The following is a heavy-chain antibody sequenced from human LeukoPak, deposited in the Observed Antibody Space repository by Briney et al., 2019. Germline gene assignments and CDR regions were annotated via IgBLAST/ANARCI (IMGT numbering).Heavy chain of an antibody. CDR1: GFAFS. J-gene: IGHJ4*02. D-gene: IGHD1-26*01. V-gene: IGHV3-23*01. CDR3: AKGMGATSEPFDY. Sequence: GGSLRLSCAASGFAFSWVRQAPGKGLEGVSTISSSGGGTNYADSVRGRFTISRDNSKNILYLQMNSLRADDTAVYYCAKGMGATSEPFDYWGQGTLVTVSS. CDR2: ISSSGGGT.